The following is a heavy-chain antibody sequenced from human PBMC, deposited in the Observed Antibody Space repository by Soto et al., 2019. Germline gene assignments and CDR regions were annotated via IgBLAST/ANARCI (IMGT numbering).Heavy chain of an antibody. CDR3: AREQRIAAAYTYYCYGMDV. J-gene: IGHJ6*02. CDR1: GYTFTSYG. Sequence: ASVKVSCKASGYTFTSYGISWVRQAPGQGLEWMGWISAYNGNTNYAQKLQGRVTMTTDTSTSTAYMELRSLRSDDTAVYYCAREQRIAAAYTYYCYGMDVWGQGNTVTVSS. V-gene: IGHV1-18*01. CDR2: ISAYNGNT. D-gene: IGHD6-13*01.